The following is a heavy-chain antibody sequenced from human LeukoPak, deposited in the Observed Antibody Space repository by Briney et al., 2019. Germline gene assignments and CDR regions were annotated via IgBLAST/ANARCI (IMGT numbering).Heavy chain of an antibody. J-gene: IGHJ6*04. D-gene: IGHD6-13*01. Sequence: SETLSLTCAVSGYSISSGYYWGWIRQPPGKGLEWIGSIYHSGSTYYNPSRKSRVTISVDTSKNQFSLKLSSVTAADTAVYYCARNIAAAGYYYYGMDVWGKGTTVTVSS. CDR1: GYSISSGYY. CDR2: IYHSGST. V-gene: IGHV4-38-2*01. CDR3: ARNIAAAGYYYYGMDV.